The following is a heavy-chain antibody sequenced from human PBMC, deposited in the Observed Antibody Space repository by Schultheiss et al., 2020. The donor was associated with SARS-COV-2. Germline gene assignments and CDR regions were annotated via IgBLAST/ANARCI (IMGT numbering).Heavy chain of an antibody. CDR2: IKSKTDGGTT. CDR1: GFTFDDYA. D-gene: IGHD5-12*01. V-gene: IGHV3-15*01. Sequence: GESLKISCAASGFTFDDYAMHWVRQAPGKGLEWVGRIKSKTDGGTTDYAAPVKGRFTISRDDSKNTLYLQMNSLKTEDTAVYYCTTVSGYAKGDYYYYGMDVWGQGTTVTVSS. CDR3: TTVSGYAKGDYYYYGMDV. J-gene: IGHJ6*02.